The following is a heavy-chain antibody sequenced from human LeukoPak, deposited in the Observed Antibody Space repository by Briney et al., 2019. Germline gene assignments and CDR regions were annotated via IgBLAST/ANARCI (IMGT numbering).Heavy chain of an antibody. Sequence: PGGSLRLSCAASGFTFSSYWMSWVRQAPGKGLEWVANIKQDGSEKYYVDSVKGRFTISRDNAKNSLYLQMNSLRAEDKAVYCCARNVEYSYGYEYYYDGMEIWGQGGTVTVSS. CDR3: ARNVEYSYGYEYYYDGMEI. CDR1: GFTFSSYW. V-gene: IGHV3-7*01. J-gene: IGHJ6*01. D-gene: IGHD5-18*01. CDR2: IKQDGSEK.